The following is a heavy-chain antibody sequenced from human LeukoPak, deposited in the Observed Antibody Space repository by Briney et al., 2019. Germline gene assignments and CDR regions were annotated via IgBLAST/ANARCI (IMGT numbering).Heavy chain of an antibody. Sequence: GGSLRLSCAVSGFTFSSYSMNWVRQAPGKGLEWVSSISSSSSYIYYADSVKGRFTISRDNAKNSLYLQMNSLRAEDTAVYYCARGFYCSSTSCWDYWGQGTLVTVSS. CDR1: GFTFSSYS. CDR3: ARGFYCSSTSCWDY. CDR2: ISSSSSYI. J-gene: IGHJ4*02. D-gene: IGHD2-2*01. V-gene: IGHV3-21*01.